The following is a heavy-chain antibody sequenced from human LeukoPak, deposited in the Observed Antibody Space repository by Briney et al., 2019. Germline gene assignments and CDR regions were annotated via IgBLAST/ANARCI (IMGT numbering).Heavy chain of an antibody. V-gene: IGHV1-69*13. Sequence: ASVKVSCKASGGTFSSYAISWVRQAPGQGLEWMGGIIPIFGTANYAQKFQGRVTITADESTSTAYMELSSLRSEDTAVYYCARSASGSYYGFDYWGQGTLVTVSS. CDR1: GGTFSSYA. D-gene: IGHD1-26*01. J-gene: IGHJ4*02. CDR3: ARSASGSYYGFDY. CDR2: IIPIFGTA.